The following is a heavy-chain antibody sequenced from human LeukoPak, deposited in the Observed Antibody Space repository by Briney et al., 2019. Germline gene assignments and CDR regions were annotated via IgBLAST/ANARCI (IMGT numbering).Heavy chain of an antibody. CDR1: GLIFSSYG. V-gene: IGHV3-30*02. CDR3: AKDRVAGFSSSPFDY. D-gene: IGHD6-13*01. CDR2: IRFDGSNK. Sequence: GGPLRLSCAASGLIFSSYGMHWVRQAPGKGLEWVAFIRFDGSNKYYADSVKGRFTISRDNSKNTLYLQLNSLRAEDTAVYYCAKDRVAGFSSSPFDYWGQGTLVTVS. J-gene: IGHJ4*02.